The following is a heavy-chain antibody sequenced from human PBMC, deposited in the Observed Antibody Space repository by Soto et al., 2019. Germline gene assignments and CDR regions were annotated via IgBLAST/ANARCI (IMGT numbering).Heavy chain of an antibody. V-gene: IGHV4-4*07. Sequence: SETLSLTCTVSGGSISSYYWSWIRQPAGKGLELIGRIYTSGSTNYNPSLKSRVTMSVDTSKNQFSLKLSSVTAADTAVYYCAREEVGAGSGWYGAFDYWGQGTLVTVSS. CDR3: AREEVGAGSGWYGAFDY. CDR1: GGSISSYY. J-gene: IGHJ4*02. D-gene: IGHD6-19*01. CDR2: IYTSGST.